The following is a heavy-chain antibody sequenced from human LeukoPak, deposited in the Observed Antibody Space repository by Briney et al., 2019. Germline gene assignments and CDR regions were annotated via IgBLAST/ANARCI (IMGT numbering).Heavy chain of an antibody. D-gene: IGHD3-9*01. J-gene: IGHJ6*03. CDR1: GGSISSYY. Sequence: PSETLSLTCTVSGGSISSYYWSWIRQPAGKGLEWIGRIYTSGSTNYNPSLKSRVTISVDTSKNQFSLKLSSVTAADTAVYYCARMEDFDWLLQPYYYYYMDVWGKGTTVTVSS. V-gene: IGHV4-4*07. CDR2: IYTSGST. CDR3: ARMEDFDWLLQPYYYYYMDV.